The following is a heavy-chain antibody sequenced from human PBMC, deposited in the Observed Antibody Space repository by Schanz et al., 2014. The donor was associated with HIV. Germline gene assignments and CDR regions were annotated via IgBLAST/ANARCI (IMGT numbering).Heavy chain of an antibody. J-gene: IGHJ2*01. D-gene: IGHD7-27*01. Sequence: QAQLVQSGAEVKKPGASVKISCKASGYGYIFTTYYMHWVRQAPGQGLEWMGMIKTSGGTTTYAQKLQGRVTMTRDTTATTVYMELSSLKSEDTAVYYCARPTGALYFDLWGRGTLVTVSS. V-gene: IGHV1-46*01. CDR1: GYGYIFTTYY. CDR3: ARPTGALYFDL. CDR2: IKTSGGTT.